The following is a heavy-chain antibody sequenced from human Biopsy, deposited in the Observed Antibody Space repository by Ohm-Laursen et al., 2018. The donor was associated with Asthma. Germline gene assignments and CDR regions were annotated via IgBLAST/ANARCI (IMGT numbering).Heavy chain of an antibody. CDR1: GFTFSNYG. Sequence: SLRLSCAVSGFTFSNYGMHWVRQAPGKGLEWVAVGGSYYDGGLKYYADSVNGRFTVSRDDSKNTLYLQMNSLRPDDTAVYYCARDVMEWYLPAFDFWGQGTLVTVSS. D-gene: IGHD3-3*01. CDR2: GGSYYDGGLK. V-gene: IGHV3-30*03. CDR3: ARDVMEWYLPAFDF. J-gene: IGHJ4*02.